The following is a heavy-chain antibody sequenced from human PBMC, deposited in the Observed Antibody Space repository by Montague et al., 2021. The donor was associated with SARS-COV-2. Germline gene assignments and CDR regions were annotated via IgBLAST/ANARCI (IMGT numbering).Heavy chain of an antibody. CDR3: ARARPSVVVVAATAFDI. Sequence: SETLSLTCAVYGGSFSGYYWSWIRQPPGKGLEWIGENNHSGSTNYNPSLKSRVTISVDTSKNQFSLKLSSVTAADTAVYYCARARPSVVVVAATAFDIWGQGTMVTVSS. V-gene: IGHV4-34*01. CDR1: GGSFSGYY. J-gene: IGHJ3*02. D-gene: IGHD2-15*01. CDR2: NNHSGST.